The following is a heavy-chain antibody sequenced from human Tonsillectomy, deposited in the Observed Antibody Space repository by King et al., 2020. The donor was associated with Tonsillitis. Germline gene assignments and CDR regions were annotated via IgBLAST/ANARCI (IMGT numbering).Heavy chain of an antibody. CDR2: IYYSGST. Sequence: VPLQESGPGLVKPSETLSLTCSVSGGSVSTYYWGWIRQPPGKGLEWIGYIYYSGSTSYNPSLKSRVTISLDTSKNQFSLKLSSLTAADTAVFYCARVSAGGTSSSNFDYWGQGTLVTVSS. CDR1: GGSVSTYY. CDR3: ARVSAGGTSSSNFDY. V-gene: IGHV4-59*02. D-gene: IGHD6-6*01. J-gene: IGHJ4*02.